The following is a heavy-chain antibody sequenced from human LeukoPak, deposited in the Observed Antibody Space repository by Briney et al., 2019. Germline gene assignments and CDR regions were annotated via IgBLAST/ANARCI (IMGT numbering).Heavy chain of an antibody. CDR1: GFTFSSCA. V-gene: IGHV3-30-3*01. CDR2: ISYDGSNK. Sequence: GGSLRPSCAASGFTFSSCAMHWVRQAPGKGLEWVAIISYDGSNKYYADSVKGRFTISRDNSKNTLYLQMNSLRAGDTAVYYCARGPRDIVVVDAHYFDYWGQGTLVTVSS. J-gene: IGHJ4*02. CDR3: ARGPRDIVVVDAHYFDY. D-gene: IGHD2-15*01.